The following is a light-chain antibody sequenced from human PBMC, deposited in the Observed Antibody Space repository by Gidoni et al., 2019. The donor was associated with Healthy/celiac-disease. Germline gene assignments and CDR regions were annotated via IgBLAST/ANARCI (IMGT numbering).Light chain of an antibody. Sequence: DIQLTQSPSFLSASVGDRVTITCRASQGISSYLAVYQQKPGNAPKLLIYAASTLQSGVPSRFLGSGAGTEFTLTISSLQPEDFATYYCQQLNSYPIPFGQGTRLEIK. CDR2: AAS. V-gene: IGKV1-9*01. CDR3: QQLNSYPIP. J-gene: IGKJ5*01. CDR1: QGISSY.